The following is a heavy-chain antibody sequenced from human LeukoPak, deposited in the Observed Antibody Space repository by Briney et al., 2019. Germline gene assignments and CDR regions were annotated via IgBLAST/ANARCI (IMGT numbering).Heavy chain of an antibody. V-gene: IGHV3-48*03. CDR1: GFTFSSYE. CDR2: ISSSGSTI. D-gene: IGHD3-22*01. CDR3: ARGNDYYDSSGYFTFQH. J-gene: IGHJ1*01. Sequence: GGSLRLSCAASGFTFSSYEMNWVRQAPGKGLEWVSYISSSGSTIHYADSVKGRFTISRDNAKNSLYLQMNSLRAEDTALYYCARGNDYYDSSGYFTFQHWGQGTLVTVSS.